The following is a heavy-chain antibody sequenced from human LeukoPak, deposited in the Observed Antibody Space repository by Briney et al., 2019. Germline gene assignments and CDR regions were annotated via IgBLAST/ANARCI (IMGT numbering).Heavy chain of an antibody. V-gene: IGHV1-18*01. CDR1: GYTLTSYG. CDR3: ARGLRYDSSGSLDY. J-gene: IGHJ4*02. Sequence: ASVKVSCKASGYTLTSYGINSVRQAPGQGLEWMGWISAYNGNTNYAQKLQGRVTMTTDTSTSTAYMHLRSLRSDDTAVYYCARGLRYDSSGSLDYWGQGTLVTVSS. D-gene: IGHD3-22*01. CDR2: ISAYNGNT.